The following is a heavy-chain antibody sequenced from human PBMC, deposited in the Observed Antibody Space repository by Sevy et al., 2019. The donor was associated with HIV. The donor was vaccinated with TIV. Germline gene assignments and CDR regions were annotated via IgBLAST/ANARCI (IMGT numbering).Heavy chain of an antibody. CDR2: IIPIFGTA. D-gene: IGHD5-12*01. CDR1: GGTFSSYA. Sequence: ASVKVSCKASGGTFSSYAISWVRQAPGQGLEWMGGIIPIFGTANYAQKFQGRVTITADKSTSTAYMELSSLRSEDTAVYYCASSYLDGYNYVRWALLFDYWGQGTLVTVSS. J-gene: IGHJ4*02. V-gene: IGHV1-69*06. CDR3: ASSYLDGYNYVRWALLFDY.